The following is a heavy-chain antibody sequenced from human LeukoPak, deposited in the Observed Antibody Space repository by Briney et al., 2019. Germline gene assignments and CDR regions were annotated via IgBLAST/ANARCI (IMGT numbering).Heavy chain of an antibody. CDR3: ARVGRLDSSSWYMGNWFDP. CDR2: IYHSGGT. V-gene: IGHV4-59*01. Sequence: PSETLSHTCTVSGGFIGSFYWNWIRQPPGKGLEWIGNIYHSGGTNYNPSLKSRVTISVDTSKNQFSLKLSSVTAADTAVYYCARVGRLDSSSWYMGNWFDPWGQGTLVTVSS. D-gene: IGHD6-13*01. J-gene: IGHJ5*02. CDR1: GGFIGSFY.